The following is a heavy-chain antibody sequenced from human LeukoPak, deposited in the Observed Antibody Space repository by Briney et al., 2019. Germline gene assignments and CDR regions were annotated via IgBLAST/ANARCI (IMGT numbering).Heavy chain of an antibody. CDR2: INPNSGGT. J-gene: IGHJ1*01. V-gene: IGHV1-2*06. D-gene: IGHD3-22*01. Sequence: ASVKVSCKASGYTFNGYYMHWVRQAPGQGLEWMGRINPNSGGTNYAQKFQGRVTMTRDTSINTAYMELSRLRSDDTAVYYCARGPYYYDTKYFQHWGQGTLVTVSS. CDR3: ARGPYYYDTKYFQH. CDR1: GYTFNGYY.